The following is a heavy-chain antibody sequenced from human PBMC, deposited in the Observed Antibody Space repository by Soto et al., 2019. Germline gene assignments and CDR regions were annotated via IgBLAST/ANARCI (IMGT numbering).Heavy chain of an antibody. Sequence: GGSLRLSCAASGFTFSSYEMNWVRQAPGKGLEWVSYISSSGSTIYYADSVKGRFTISRDNAKNSLYLEMNSLRAEDTAVYYCARESEDLTSNFDYWGQGTLVTVSS. V-gene: IGHV3-48*03. CDR1: GFTFSSYE. CDR3: ARESEDLTSNFDY. CDR2: ISSSGSTI. J-gene: IGHJ4*02.